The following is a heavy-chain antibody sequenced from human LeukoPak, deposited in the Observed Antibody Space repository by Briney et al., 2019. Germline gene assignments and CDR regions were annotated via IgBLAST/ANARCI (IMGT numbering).Heavy chain of an antibody. CDR2: IGSSSSSM. D-gene: IGHD7-27*01. CDR1: GFTFSTHS. J-gene: IGHJ4*02. V-gene: IGHV3-21*01. Sequence: GGSLRLSCAASGFTFSTHSMNWVRQAPGKGLEWVSSIGSSSSSMYYADSVKGRFTISRDNAKNSLYLQMNSLRAEDTAVYYCARETGEAFDYWGQGTLVTVSS. CDR3: ARETGEAFDY.